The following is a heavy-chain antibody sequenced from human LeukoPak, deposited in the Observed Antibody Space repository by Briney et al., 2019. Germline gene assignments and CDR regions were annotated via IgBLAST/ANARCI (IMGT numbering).Heavy chain of an antibody. D-gene: IGHD4-17*01. J-gene: IGHJ4*02. Sequence: SETLSLTCAVYGGSLSGYYWSWIRQPPGKGLEWIGEINHSGATNYNPSLKSRVAIAVDTSKNQFSLRLSSVTAADTAMYYCARGIYGVYYFDYWGQGALVTVSS. CDR2: INHSGAT. V-gene: IGHV4-34*01. CDR1: GGSLSGYY. CDR3: ARGIYGVYYFDY.